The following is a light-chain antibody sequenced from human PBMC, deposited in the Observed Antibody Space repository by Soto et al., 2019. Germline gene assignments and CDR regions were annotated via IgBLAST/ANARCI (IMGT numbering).Light chain of an antibody. Sequence: DIQLTQSPSFLSASVGDRVTITCRASQGISSYLAWYQQKPGKAPKLLIYAASTLQSGVPSRFSGSGSGTEFTLTISSLQPEDFATYYGQQLNSYPPEFTFGPGTKVDIK. V-gene: IGKV1-9*01. CDR2: AAS. CDR1: QGISSY. CDR3: QQLNSYPPEFT. J-gene: IGKJ3*01.